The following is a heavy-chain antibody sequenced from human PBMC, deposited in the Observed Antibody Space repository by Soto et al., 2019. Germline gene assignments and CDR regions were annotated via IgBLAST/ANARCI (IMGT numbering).Heavy chain of an antibody. J-gene: IGHJ6*02. D-gene: IGHD3-10*01. Sequence: ASVKVSCKASGYTFTGYYMHWVRQAPGQGLEWMGWINPNSGGTNYAQKFQGWVTMTRDTSISTAYMELSRLRSGDTAVYYCARGGGERTYYYGMDVWGQGTTVTVSS. CDR3: ARGGGERTYYYGMDV. CDR1: GYTFTGYY. CDR2: INPNSGGT. V-gene: IGHV1-2*04.